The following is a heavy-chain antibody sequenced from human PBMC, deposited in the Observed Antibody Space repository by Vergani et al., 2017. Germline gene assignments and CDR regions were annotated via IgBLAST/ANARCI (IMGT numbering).Heavy chain of an antibody. J-gene: IGHJ4*02. CDR2: IYWNDDK. V-gene: IGHV2-5*08. D-gene: IGHD3-10*01. CDR1: GFSLSNARMG. CDR3: AHYWFGESQFDY. Sequence: QVTLKESGPVLVKPTETLTLTCTVSGFSLSNARMGVSWIRQPPGKALEWLALIYWNDDKRYSPSLKSRLTITKDTSKNQVVLTMTNMDPVDTATYYCAHYWFGESQFDYWGQGTLVTVSS.